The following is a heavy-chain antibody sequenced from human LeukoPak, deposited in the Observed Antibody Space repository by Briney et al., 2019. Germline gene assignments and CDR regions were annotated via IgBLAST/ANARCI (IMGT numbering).Heavy chain of an antibody. D-gene: IGHD6-13*01. Sequence: GGSLRLSCAASGFTFSDYYMNWVRQVPGKGLEWVSVIYAGGNTYYADSVKERFTISRDNSRNTLYLQMNSLRGDDTAVYYCAREVYSSTWFDLWGQGTLVTVSS. J-gene: IGHJ4*02. V-gene: IGHV3-66*01. CDR2: IYAGGNT. CDR1: GFTFSDYY. CDR3: AREVYSSTWFDL.